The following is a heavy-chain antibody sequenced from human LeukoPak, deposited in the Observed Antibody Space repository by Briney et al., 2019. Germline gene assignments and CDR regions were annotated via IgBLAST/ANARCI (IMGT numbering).Heavy chain of an antibody. CDR1: GFTLSSYW. D-gene: IGHD6-13*01. CDR2: IKQDGSEK. Sequence: GGSLRLSCAASGFTLSSYWMSWVRQAPGKGLEWVANIKQDGSEKYYVDSVKGRFTISRDNAKNSLYLQMNSLRAEDTAVYYCARDRWYSMDVWGKGTTVTVPS. V-gene: IGHV3-7*01. CDR3: ARDRWYSMDV. J-gene: IGHJ6*04.